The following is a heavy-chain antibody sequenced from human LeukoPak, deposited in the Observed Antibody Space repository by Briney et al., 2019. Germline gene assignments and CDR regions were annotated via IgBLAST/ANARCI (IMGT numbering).Heavy chain of an antibody. D-gene: IGHD7-27*01. CDR1: GFTVSSKY. CDR2: IYSGGST. CDR3: ARDLGRNEFQH. V-gene: IGHV3-66*01. Sequence: HPGGSLRLSCAASGFTVSSKYMSWVRQAPGKGLEWVSVIYSGGSTAYADSVKGRFTISRDNSKNTLYLQMNSLRAEDTAVYYCARDLGRNEFQHWGQGTLVTASP. J-gene: IGHJ1*01.